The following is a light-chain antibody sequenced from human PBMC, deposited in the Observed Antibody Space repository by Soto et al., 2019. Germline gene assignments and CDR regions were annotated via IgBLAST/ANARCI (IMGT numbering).Light chain of an antibody. CDR2: AAS. V-gene: IGKV1-33*01. J-gene: IGKJ5*01. Sequence: DIQMTQSPSSLSASVGYGVTITCRASQSISSYVSWYQQKPGKAPKLLIYAASRLESGVPSRFSGSRSGTDFTLTISSLQPEDFATYYCQQYDNLPLIFGQGTRLEIK. CDR1: QSISSY. CDR3: QQYDNLPLI.